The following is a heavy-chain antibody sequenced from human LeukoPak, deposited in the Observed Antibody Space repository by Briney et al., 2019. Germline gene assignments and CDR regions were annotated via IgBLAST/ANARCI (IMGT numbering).Heavy chain of an antibody. V-gene: IGHV1-69*13. Sequence: SVKVSCKASGGTFSSYAISWVRQAPGQGLEWMGGIIPIFGTANYAQKFQGRVTITADESTSTAYMELSSLRSEDTAVYYCARVSGYSCGYPHYGMDVWGQGTTVTVSS. D-gene: IGHD5-18*01. J-gene: IGHJ6*02. CDR2: IIPIFGTA. CDR3: ARVSGYSCGYPHYGMDV. CDR1: GGTFSSYA.